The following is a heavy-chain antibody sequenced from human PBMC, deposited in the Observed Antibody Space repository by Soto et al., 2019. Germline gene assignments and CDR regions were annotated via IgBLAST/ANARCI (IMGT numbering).Heavy chain of an antibody. D-gene: IGHD5-12*01. CDR1: EFTFSDYY. J-gene: IGHJ3*02. V-gene: IGHV3-11*01. Sequence: QVQLVESGGGLVRPGESLRLSCAASEFTFSDYYMSWIRQAPGKGLEWVSYISSSGNIIYYADSVKGRFTISRDNAKNSLYLQMNSLRAEDTAVYYCARRYSGGRAFDICGQGTMVTVSS. CDR2: ISSSGNII. CDR3: ARRYSGGRAFDI.